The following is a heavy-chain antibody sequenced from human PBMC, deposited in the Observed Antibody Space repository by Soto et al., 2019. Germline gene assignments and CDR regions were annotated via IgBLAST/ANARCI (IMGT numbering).Heavy chain of an antibody. Sequence: PSETLSLTCALYGGSFSGYYWTWIRQPPGTGLEWIGEINHSGGTNYNPSLKSRVTISVDTSKNQFSLKLTSVTGADTAVYYCARDKITGLFDYWGQGTLVTVSS. V-gene: IGHV4-34*01. J-gene: IGHJ4*02. CDR3: ARDKITGLFDY. CDR2: INHSGGT. D-gene: IGHD2-8*02. CDR1: GGSFSGYY.